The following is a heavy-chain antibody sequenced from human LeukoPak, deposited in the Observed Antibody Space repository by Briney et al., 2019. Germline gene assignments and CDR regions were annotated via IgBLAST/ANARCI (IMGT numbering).Heavy chain of an antibody. CDR1: GFTFSSYN. D-gene: IGHD1-26*01. V-gene: IGHV3-48*02. Sequence: GGSLRLSCAASGFTFSSYNMNWVRQAPGKGLEWVSYIRSSGNTIYYADSVKGRFTISRDNAKNSVYLQMNSLRDEDTAVYYCARYGSYPEAFDYWGQGTLVTVSS. CDR3: ARYGSYPEAFDY. J-gene: IGHJ4*02. CDR2: IRSSGNTI.